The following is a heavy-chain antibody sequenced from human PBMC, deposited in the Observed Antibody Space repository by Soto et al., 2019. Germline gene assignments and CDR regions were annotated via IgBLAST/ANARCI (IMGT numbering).Heavy chain of an antibody. D-gene: IGHD2-2*01. Sequence: GGSLRLSCAASGFTFSSYGMHWVRQAPGKGLEWVAVIWYDGSNKYYADSVKGRFTISRDNSKNTLYLQMNSLRAEDTAVYYCVRDGYCSSTSCYYYGMDVWGQGTTVTVSS. CDR2: IWYDGSNK. CDR3: VRDGYCSSTSCYYYGMDV. CDR1: GFTFSSYG. J-gene: IGHJ6*02. V-gene: IGHV3-33*01.